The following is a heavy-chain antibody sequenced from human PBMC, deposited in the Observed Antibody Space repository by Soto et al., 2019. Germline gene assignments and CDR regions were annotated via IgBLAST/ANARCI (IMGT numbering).Heavy chain of an antibody. D-gene: IGHD2-2*01. J-gene: IGHJ5*02. CDR1: GFTFTSSA. CDR3: AAVGYCISTSCSQFDP. Sequence: QMQLVQSGPEVKKPGTSVKVSCKASGFTFTSSAVQWVRQARGQRLEWIGWIVVGSGNTNYAQKFQERVTITRDMSTSTAYMELSSLRSEDTAVYYCAAVGYCISTSCSQFDPWGQGTLVTVSS. CDR2: IVVGSGNT. V-gene: IGHV1-58*01.